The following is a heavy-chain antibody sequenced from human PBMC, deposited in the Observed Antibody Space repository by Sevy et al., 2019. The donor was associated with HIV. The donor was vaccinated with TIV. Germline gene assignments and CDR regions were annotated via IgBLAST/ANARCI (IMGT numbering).Heavy chain of an antibody. J-gene: IGHJ4*01. CDR1: RFTFGSYG. V-gene: IGHV3-30*06. CDR3: ARLFSSYYFDY. CDR2: ISYDRSDK. Sequence: GGSLRLSCAASRFTFGSYGMHWVRQAPGKGLEWVAYISYDRSDKNYSDSVKGRFTISRDNSKNTVFLQLNSLRPEDTAVYYCARLFSSYYFDYWGQGTLVTVSS.